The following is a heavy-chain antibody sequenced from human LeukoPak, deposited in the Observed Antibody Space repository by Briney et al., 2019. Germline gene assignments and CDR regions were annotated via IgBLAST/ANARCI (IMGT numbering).Heavy chain of an antibody. D-gene: IGHD3-9*01. V-gene: IGHV3-7*03. CDR2: IKQDGSEK. CDR1: GFTFSSYW. Sequence: GGSLRLSCAASGFTFSSYWMSWVRQAPGKGLEWVANIKQDGSEKYYVDSVKGRFTISRDNAKNSLYLQMNSLRAEDTAVYYCARGFCDILTGYYCNWFDPWGQGTLATVSS. J-gene: IGHJ5*02. CDR3: ARGFCDILTGYYCNWFDP.